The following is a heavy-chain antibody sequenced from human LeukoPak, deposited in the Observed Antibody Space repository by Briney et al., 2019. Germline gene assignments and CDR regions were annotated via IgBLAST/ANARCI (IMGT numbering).Heavy chain of an antibody. J-gene: IGHJ4*01. CDR2: IKEDGSEK. CDR1: GFTFSHYW. Sequence: PGGSLSLSCAASGFTFSHYWMSWVRRAPGKGLEWVANIKEDGSEKYYVDPVKGRFTISRDNARNSLYLQMNSLRAEDTAVYYCASGRQLGYWGHGTLVTVSS. D-gene: IGHD6-13*01. V-gene: IGHV3-7*01. CDR3: ASGRQLGY.